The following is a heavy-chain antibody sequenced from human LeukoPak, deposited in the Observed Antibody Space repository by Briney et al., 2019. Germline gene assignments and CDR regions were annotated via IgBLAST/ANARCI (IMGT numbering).Heavy chain of an antibody. Sequence: GGSPRLSRADTGFTSSNYEMCWVRQALGKRMEWVSGVSGGGGTTYYADSVKGRFTISRDNSKNTLYLQMNSLRAEDTAVYYCAKDARGPDCWGQGTLVTVCS. D-gene: IGHD6-25*01. CDR3: AKDARGPDC. V-gene: IGHV3-23*01. CDR1: GFTSSNYE. CDR2: VSGGGGTT. J-gene: IGHJ4*02.